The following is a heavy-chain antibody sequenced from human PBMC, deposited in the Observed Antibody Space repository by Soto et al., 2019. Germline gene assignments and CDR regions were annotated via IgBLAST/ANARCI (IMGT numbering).Heavy chain of an antibody. CDR3: ARRGSGSDYDY. CDR1: GFTFSSYA. CDR2: ISGSGGST. Sequence: EVQLLESGGGLVQPGGSLRLSCAASGFTFSSYAMRWVRQAPGKGLEWVSAISGSGGSTYYADSVKGRFTISRDNSKNTLYPQMHSLRAEDTAVYYCARRGSGSDYDYWGKGTLVTVSS. D-gene: IGHD1-26*01. V-gene: IGHV3-23*01. J-gene: IGHJ4*02.